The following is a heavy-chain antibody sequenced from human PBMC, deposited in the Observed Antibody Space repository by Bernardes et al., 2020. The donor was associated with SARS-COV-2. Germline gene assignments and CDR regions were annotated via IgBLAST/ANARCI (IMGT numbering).Heavy chain of an antibody. V-gene: IGHV3-30-3*01. CDR2: ISYAASNN. CDR3: ARPQYDFWTGYYSYFDS. Sequence: GRSLRLSCAASGFSFSNFAVHWVRQAPGKGLEWVAVISYAASNNHYADSVKGRFTISRDNSKNTLYLQMNNLRPEDTGVYYCARPQYDFWTGYYSYFDSWGQGTLVTVSS. CDR1: GFSFSNFA. D-gene: IGHD3-3*01. J-gene: IGHJ4*02.